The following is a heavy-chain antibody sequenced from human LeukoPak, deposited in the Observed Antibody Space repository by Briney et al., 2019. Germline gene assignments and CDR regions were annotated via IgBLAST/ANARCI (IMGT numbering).Heavy chain of an antibody. J-gene: IGHJ4*02. Sequence: GGSLRLSCAASGFTFDDYAMHWVRQAPGKGLEWVSAISGSGGSTYYADSVKGRFTISRDNSKNTLYLQMNSLRAEDTAVYYCAKAGGDYDFWSGYSGYWGQGTLVTVSS. D-gene: IGHD3-3*01. CDR1: GFTFDDYA. CDR2: ISGSGGST. CDR3: AKAGGDYDFWSGYSGY. V-gene: IGHV3-23*01.